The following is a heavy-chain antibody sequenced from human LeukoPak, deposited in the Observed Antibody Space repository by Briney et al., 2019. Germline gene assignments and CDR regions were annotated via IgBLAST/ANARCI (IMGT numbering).Heavy chain of an antibody. D-gene: IGHD1-7*01. J-gene: IGHJ4*02. Sequence: ASVKVSCKASGYTFSNYGFSWVRQAPGQGLEWMGWISAYNGNTNYAQKLQGRVTMTTDTSTTTAYMELRSLISADTAVYYCARVPHQGYDWNYSEEYFDYWGQGTLVTVSS. CDR1: GYTFSNYG. V-gene: IGHV1-18*01. CDR2: ISAYNGNT. CDR3: ARVPHQGYDWNYSEEYFDY.